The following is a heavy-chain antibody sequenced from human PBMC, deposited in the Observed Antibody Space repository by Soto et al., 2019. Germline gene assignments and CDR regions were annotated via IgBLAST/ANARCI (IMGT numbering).Heavy chain of an antibody. CDR3: ARDNKPFDY. CDR1: GFTFSDYA. CDR2: ISGSGGST. V-gene: IGHV3-23*01. D-gene: IGHD1-20*01. Sequence: GGSLRLSCAGSGFTFSDYAMSWVRQAPGKGLAWVSAISGSGGSTYYADSVKGRFTISRDNAKNSLYLQMNSLRAEDTAVYYCARDNKPFDYWGQGTLVTVSS. J-gene: IGHJ4*02.